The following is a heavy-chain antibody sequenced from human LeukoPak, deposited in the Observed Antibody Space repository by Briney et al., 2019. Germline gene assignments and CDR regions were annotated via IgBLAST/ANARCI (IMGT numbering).Heavy chain of an antibody. V-gene: IGHV3-21*01. CDR1: EFTFSSYS. Sequence: GGSLRLSCAASEFTFSSYSTHWVRQAPGQGLEWVSSISSSSSDISYADSVKGRFTISRDNAKNSLYLQMNSLRAEDTAVYYCARVPGGLEWADFDYWGQGTLVTVSS. J-gene: IGHJ4*02. CDR2: ISSSSSDI. D-gene: IGHD3-3*01. CDR3: ARVPGGLEWADFDY.